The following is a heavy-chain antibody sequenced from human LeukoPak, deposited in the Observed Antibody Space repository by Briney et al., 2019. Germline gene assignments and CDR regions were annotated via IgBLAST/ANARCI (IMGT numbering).Heavy chain of an antibody. D-gene: IGHD5-12*01. J-gene: IGHJ4*02. CDR2: IYYSGST. CDR3: ARGGIVATTFDY. V-gene: IGHV4-59*01. CDR1: GGSISSYY. Sequence: SETLSLTCTVPGGSISSYYWSWIRQPPGKGLGWIGYIYYSGSTNYNPSLKSRVTISVDTSKNQFSLKLSSVTAADTAVYYCARGGIVATTFDYWGQGTLVTVSS.